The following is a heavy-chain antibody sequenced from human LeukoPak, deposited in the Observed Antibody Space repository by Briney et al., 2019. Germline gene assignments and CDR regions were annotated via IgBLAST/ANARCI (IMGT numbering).Heavy chain of an antibody. CDR3: AKDLHYCVAMDV. Sequence: GGSLGLSCAASGFTFRDCAMTWVRQAPGKGLEWVSSIGSDDNKHYSESVKGRFAISRGNSKNTLFLQMSSLRAEDTAVYYCAKDLHYCVAMDVWGQGTTVTVSS. J-gene: IGHJ6*02. D-gene: IGHD2-21*01. CDR2: IGSDDNK. V-gene: IGHV3-23*01. CDR1: GFTFRDCA.